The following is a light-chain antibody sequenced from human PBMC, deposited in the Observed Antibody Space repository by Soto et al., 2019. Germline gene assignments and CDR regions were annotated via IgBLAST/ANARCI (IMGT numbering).Light chain of an antibody. V-gene: IGKV1-8*01. CDR2: AAS. Sequence: AIRMTQSPSSLSASTGDRVTITCRASQGISSYLAWYQQKPGKAPKLLIYAASTLQSGVPSRFSGSGSGTDFTLTISCLQSEDFATHYCQQYYSYPLTSGGGTKVDIK. CDR3: QQYYSYPLT. CDR1: QGISSY. J-gene: IGKJ4*01.